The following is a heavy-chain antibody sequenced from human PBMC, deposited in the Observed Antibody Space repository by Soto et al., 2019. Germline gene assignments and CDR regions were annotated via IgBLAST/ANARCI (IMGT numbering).Heavy chain of an antibody. CDR1: GFTFSSYS. Sequence: GGSLRLSCAASGFTFSSYSMNWVRQAPGKGLEWVSSISSSSSYIYYADSVKGRFTISRDNAKNSLYLQMNSLRAEDTAVYYCAAEPAAWVAATPNPDFWGQGSTVTVSS. CDR3: AAEPAAWVAATPNPDF. CDR2: ISSSSSYI. J-gene: IGHJ6*02. D-gene: IGHD2-15*01. V-gene: IGHV3-21*01.